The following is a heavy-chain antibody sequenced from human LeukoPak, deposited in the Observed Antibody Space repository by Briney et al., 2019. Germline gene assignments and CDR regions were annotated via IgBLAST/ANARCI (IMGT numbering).Heavy chain of an antibody. J-gene: IGHJ3*02. D-gene: IGHD1-7*01. V-gene: IGHV4-61*02. CDR1: GDSISSGRFY. CDR3: AREQRYNWNYRAFDI. Sequence: SQTLSLTCSVSGDSISSGRFYWSWIRQSAGKGLEWIGRIYSSGSTHYNPSLKSRVSISRDTSKNQFSLKLSSVTAADTALYYCAREQRYNWNYRAFDIWGQGTMVTVSS. CDR2: IYSSGST.